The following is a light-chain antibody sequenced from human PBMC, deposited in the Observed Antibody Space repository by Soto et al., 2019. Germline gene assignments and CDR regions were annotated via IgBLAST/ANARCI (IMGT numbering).Light chain of an antibody. J-gene: IGKJ4*01. CDR1: QTVRNNY. Sequence: EFVLTQSPGTLSLSPGERATLSCRASQTVRNNYLAWYQQKPGQAPRLLIYDASSSATGIPDRFSGSRFGPEFTLTMNRLQSEDFAVYYCQRYNNWPLSFGGWTKVDSK. V-gene: IGKV3-20*01. CDR3: QRYNNWPLS. CDR2: DAS.